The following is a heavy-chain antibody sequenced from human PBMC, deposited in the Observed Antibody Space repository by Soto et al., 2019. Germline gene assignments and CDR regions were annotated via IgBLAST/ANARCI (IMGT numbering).Heavy chain of an antibody. J-gene: IGHJ4*02. CDR1: GFTVSSNY. CDR2: IYSGGST. CDR3: ARGLLNKWEIRTFDY. D-gene: IGHD1-26*01. Sequence: GGSLRLSCAASGFTVSSNYMSWVRQAPGKGLEWVSVIYSGGSTYYADSVKGRFTISRDNSKNTLYLQMNSLRAEDTAVYYCARGLLNKWEIRTFDYWGQGTLVTVAS. V-gene: IGHV3-53*01.